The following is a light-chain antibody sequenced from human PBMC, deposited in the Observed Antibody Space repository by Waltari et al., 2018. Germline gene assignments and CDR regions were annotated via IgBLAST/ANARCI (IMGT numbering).Light chain of an antibody. CDR1: SSDIGVYNY. CDR3: SSYTTSTWTV. Sequence: QSALTQPASVSGSPGQSITISCTGTSSDIGVYNYVSWYQQHPGKAPKLMIYDVSGRPSGVSNRFSGSKSGNTASLTISGRQAEVEAEYYCSSYTTSTWTVCSGGTRLTVL. CDR2: DVS. V-gene: IGLV2-14*01. J-gene: IGLJ3*02.